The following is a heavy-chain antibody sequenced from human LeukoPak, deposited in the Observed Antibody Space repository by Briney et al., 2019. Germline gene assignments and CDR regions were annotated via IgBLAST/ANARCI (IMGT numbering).Heavy chain of an antibody. CDR1: GFTFSSYA. J-gene: IGHJ3*02. CDR2: ISYDGSNK. V-gene: IGHV3-30-3*01. D-gene: IGHD5-18*01. CDR3: ARPNVDTAMADDAFDI. Sequence: PGGSLRLSCAASGFTFSSYAMHWVRQAPGKGLEWVAVISYDGSNKYYADSVKGRFTISRDNSKNTLYLQMNSLRAEDTAVYYCARPNVDTAMADDAFDIWGQGTMVTVSS.